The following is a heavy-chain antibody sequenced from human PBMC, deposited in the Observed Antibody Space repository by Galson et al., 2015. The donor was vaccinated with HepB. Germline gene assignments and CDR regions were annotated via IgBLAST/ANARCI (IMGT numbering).Heavy chain of an antibody. D-gene: IGHD3-10*01. CDR2: ISYDESQK. J-gene: IGHJ4*02. CDR1: GFMFDTYA. V-gene: IGHV3-30*03. CDR3: ARDRAIRGVLLDPFDY. Sequence: SLRLSCAASGFMFDTYAMHWVRQAPGKGLEWVAVISYDESQKYYADSVKGRFTISRDNSKNTLYLQMNSLRTEDTAVYYCARDRAIRGVLLDPFDYWGQGIL.